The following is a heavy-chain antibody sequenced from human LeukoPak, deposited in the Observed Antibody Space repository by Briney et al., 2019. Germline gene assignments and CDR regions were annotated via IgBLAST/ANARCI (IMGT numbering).Heavy chain of an antibody. CDR1: GFTFSSYS. D-gene: IGHD5-12*01. J-gene: IGHJ5*02. CDR2: ISSSSSTI. V-gene: IGHV3-48*04. CDR3: ARQSRAGWLTFDP. Sequence: PGGSLRLSCVASGFTFSSYSMNWVRQAPGKGLEWVSYISSSSSTIYYADSVKGRFTISRDNAKNSLYLQMNSLRAEDTAVYYCARQSRAGWLTFDPWGQGTLVTVSS.